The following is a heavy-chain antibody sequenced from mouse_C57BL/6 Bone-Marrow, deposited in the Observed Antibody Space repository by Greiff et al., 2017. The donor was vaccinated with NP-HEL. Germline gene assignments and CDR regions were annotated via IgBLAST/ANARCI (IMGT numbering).Heavy chain of an antibody. V-gene: IGHV6-3*01. D-gene: IGHD1-1*01. CDR1: GFTFSNYW. J-gene: IGHJ4*01. CDR3: TAGVVADYYAMDY. Sequence: EVQGVESGGGLVQPGGSMKLSCVASGFTFSNYWMNWVRQSPEKGLEWVAQIRLKSDNYATHYAESVKGRFTISRDDSKSSVYLQMNNLRAEDTGIYYCTAGVVADYYAMDYWGQGTSVTVSS. CDR2: IRLKSDNYAT.